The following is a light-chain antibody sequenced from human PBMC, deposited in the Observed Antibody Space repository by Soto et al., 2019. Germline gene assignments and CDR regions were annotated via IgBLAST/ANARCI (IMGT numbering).Light chain of an antibody. CDR2: GAS. CDR3: QQGYSYPYT. Sequence: DIQMTQSPSTLSASVGDRVTITCRASQSISSWLAWYQQKPGIAPKLLIYGASTLQSGVPSRFSGSGSGAYFTLTISSLQPEDFATYYCQQGYSYPYTFGPGTKLQIK. V-gene: IGKV1-5*01. J-gene: IGKJ2*01. CDR1: QSISSW.